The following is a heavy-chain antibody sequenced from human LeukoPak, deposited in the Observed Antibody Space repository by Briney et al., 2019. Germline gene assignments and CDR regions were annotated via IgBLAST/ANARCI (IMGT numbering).Heavy chain of an antibody. CDR2: ISYDGSNK. CDR1: GFTFSSYA. V-gene: IGHV3-30-3*01. CDR3: AREPQYYFDY. J-gene: IGHJ4*02. Sequence: AGGSLRLSCAASGFTFSSYAMHWVRQAPGKGLEWVAVISYDGSNKYYADSVKGRFTISRDNSKNTLYLQMNSLRAEDTAVYYCAREPQYYFDYWGQGTLVTVSS.